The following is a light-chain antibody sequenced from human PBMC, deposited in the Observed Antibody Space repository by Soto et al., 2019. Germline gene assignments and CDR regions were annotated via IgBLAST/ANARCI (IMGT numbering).Light chain of an antibody. J-gene: IGKJ2*03. CDR2: RAS. CDR3: QQSHITQYS. V-gene: IGKV1-39*01. Sequence: DIQLTQSPSFLSASVGDRVTITCRASQGISSYLAWYQQKPGKAPNLLISRASSLQSGVPSRFSGSGSGTDFTLTISSLQREDFATYYCQQSHITQYSFGQGTKVDIK. CDR1: QGISSY.